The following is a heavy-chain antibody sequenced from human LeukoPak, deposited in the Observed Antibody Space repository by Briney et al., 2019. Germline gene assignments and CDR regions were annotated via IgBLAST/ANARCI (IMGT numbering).Heavy chain of an antibody. CDR3: ARAMSMTIFGVVTEDY. J-gene: IGHJ4*02. CDR1: GFTFSNYY. D-gene: IGHD3-3*01. CDR2: ISSSGSTI. V-gene: IGHV3-11*04. Sequence: PGGSLRLSCAASGFTFSNYYMSWIRQAPGKGLEWVSYISSSGSTIYYADSVKGRVTISRDNAKNSLYLQMNSLRAEDTAVYYCARAMSMTIFGVVTEDYWGQGTLVTVSS.